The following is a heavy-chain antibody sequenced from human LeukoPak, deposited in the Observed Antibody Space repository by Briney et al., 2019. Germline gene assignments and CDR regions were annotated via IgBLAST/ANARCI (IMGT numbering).Heavy chain of an antibody. J-gene: IGHJ4*02. V-gene: IGHV4-59*08. CDR1: GGSISGYY. CDR2: IYYWGNT. CDR3: ARHGGYYGSGSYFDY. Sequence: SETLSLTCTVSGGSISGYYWSWIRQPPGKGLEWIGYIYYWGNTIYNPSLKSRVTMSLDTSGNQFSLKLSSVTAADTAVYYCARHGGYYGSGSYFDYWGQGTLVTVSS. D-gene: IGHD3-10*01.